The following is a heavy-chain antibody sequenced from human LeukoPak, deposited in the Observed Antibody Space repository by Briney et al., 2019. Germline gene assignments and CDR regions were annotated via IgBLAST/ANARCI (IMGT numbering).Heavy chain of an antibody. CDR1: GFTVSSNY. CDR2: IYSGGST. J-gene: IGHJ4*02. Sequence: GGSLRLSCAASGFTVSSNYMSWVRQAPGKGLEWVSVIYSGGSTYYADSVKGRFTISRDNSKNTLYLQMSSLRAEDTAVYYCARANDHVWGSYFDYWGQGTLVTVSS. CDR3: ARANDHVWGSYFDY. D-gene: IGHD3-16*01. V-gene: IGHV3-66*01.